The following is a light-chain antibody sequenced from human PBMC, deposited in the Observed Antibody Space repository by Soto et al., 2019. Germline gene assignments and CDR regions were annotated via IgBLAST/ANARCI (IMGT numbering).Light chain of an antibody. CDR3: QHNGRS. CDR1: QSVSSTY. CDR2: GPS. J-gene: IGKJ5*01. V-gene: IGKV3-20*01. Sequence: EIVLTQSPGTLSLSPGERATLSCRASQSVSSTYLAWYQHKPGQAPRLLIYGPSSRAAGIPDRFSGSGSGTDFTLIINRLDPEDSAVYYCQHNGRSFGQGTRLEIK.